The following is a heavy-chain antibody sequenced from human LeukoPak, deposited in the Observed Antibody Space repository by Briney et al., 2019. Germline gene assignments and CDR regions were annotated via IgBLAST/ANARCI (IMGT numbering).Heavy chain of an antibody. V-gene: IGHV3-21*01. CDR1: GFTFSNRG. J-gene: IGHJ6*02. Sequence: GGSLRLSCAGSGFTFSNRGMSWVRQAPGKGLEWVSSISSSSSYIYYADSVKGRFTISRDNAKNSLYLEMNSLRAEDTAVYYCARGYCSSTSCYGYYYYGMDVWGQGTTVTVSS. CDR3: ARGYCSSTSCYGYYYYGMDV. CDR2: ISSSSSYI. D-gene: IGHD2-2*01.